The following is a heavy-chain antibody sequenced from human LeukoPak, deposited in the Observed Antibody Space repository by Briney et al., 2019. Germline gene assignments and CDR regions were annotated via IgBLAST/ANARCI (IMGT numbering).Heavy chain of an antibody. V-gene: IGHV3-9*01. Sequence: GGSLRLSCAASGFTFGNYAMHWVRRAPGKGLEWVSGISWNSGIIGYADSVKGRFAISRDNAKNSLYLQMNSLRAEDTALYYCAKDAKYYYDSSGYLRWGQGTLVTVSS. D-gene: IGHD3-22*01. J-gene: IGHJ4*02. CDR3: AKDAKYYYDSSGYLR. CDR2: ISWNSGII. CDR1: GFTFGNYA.